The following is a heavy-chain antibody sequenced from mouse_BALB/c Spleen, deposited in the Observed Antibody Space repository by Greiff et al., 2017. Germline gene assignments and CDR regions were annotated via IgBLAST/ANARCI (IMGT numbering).Heavy chain of an antibody. D-gene: IGHD1-1*01. CDR3: ARVGYYGSSPYYAMDY. Sequence: VMLVESGPGLVAPSQSLSITCTVSGFSLTGYGVNWVRQPPGKGLEWLGMIWGDGSTDYNSALKSRLSISKDNSKSQVFLKMNSLQTDDTARYYCARVGYYGSSPYYAMDYWGQGTSVTVSS. CDR1: GFSLTGYG. V-gene: IGHV2-6-7*01. CDR2: IWGDGST. J-gene: IGHJ4*01.